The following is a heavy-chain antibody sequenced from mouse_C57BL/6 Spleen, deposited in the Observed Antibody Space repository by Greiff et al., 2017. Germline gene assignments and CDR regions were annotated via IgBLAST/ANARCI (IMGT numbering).Heavy chain of an antibody. J-gene: IGHJ4*01. CDR1: GYTFTDYE. D-gene: IGHD2-2*01. Sequence: QVQLQQSGAELVRPGASVTLSCKASGYTFTDYEMHWVKQTPVHGLEWIGAIDPETGGTAYNQKFKGKAILTADKSSSTAYMELRSLTSEDSAVYYCTRSMYGYENAMDYWGQGTSVTVSS. CDR3: TRSMYGYENAMDY. CDR2: IDPETGGT. V-gene: IGHV1-15*01.